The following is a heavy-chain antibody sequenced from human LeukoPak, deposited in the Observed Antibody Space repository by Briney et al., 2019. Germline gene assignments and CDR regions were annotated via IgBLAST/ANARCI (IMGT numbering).Heavy chain of an antibody. CDR2: IYHSGST. Sequence: TSETLSLTCAVSGYSISSGYYWGWIRQPPGKGLEWIGSIYHSGSTYYNPSLKSRVTISVDTSKNQFSLKLSSVTAADTAVYYCVRQLGQWELPLDAFDIWGQGTMVTVSS. CDR3: VRQLGQWELPLDAFDI. CDR1: GYSISSGYY. D-gene: IGHD1-26*01. V-gene: IGHV4-38-2*01. J-gene: IGHJ3*02.